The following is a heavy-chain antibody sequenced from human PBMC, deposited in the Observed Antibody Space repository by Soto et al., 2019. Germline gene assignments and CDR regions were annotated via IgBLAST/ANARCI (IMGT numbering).Heavy chain of an antibody. CDR2: INPNSGGT. J-gene: IGHJ3*02. CDR3: ATTRKYYYDSSGYDAFDI. V-gene: IGHV1-2*04. Sequence: ASVKVSCKASGYTFTGYYMHWVRQAPGQGLEWMGWINPNSGGTNYAQKFQGWVTMTRDTSISTAYMELSRLRSEDTAVYYCATTRKYYYDSSGYDAFDIWGQGTMVTVSS. CDR1: GYTFTGYY. D-gene: IGHD3-22*01.